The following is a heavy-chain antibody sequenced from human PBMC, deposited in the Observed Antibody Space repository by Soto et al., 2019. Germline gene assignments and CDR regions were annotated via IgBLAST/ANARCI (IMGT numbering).Heavy chain of an antibody. Sequence: QVQLVQSGAEVKEPGSSVRVSCKASGGTFDNFIMNWVRQTPGQGLEWMGGIVPMLGTPTYAEKFKGRVTFSATGATSTLYMEVTSLRSEDTAIYYCSRTGTYSASLSQSSGMDVWGQWTTVTVSS. CDR3: SRTGTYSASLSQSSGMDV. J-gene: IGHJ6*01. V-gene: IGHV1-69*01. CDR1: GGTFDNFI. D-gene: IGHD1-26*01. CDR2: IVPMLGTP.